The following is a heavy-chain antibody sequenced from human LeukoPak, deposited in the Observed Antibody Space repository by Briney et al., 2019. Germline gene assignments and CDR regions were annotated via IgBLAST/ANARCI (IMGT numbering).Heavy chain of an antibody. Sequence: GGSLRLSCAASGFTFSSYSMNWVRQAPGKRLEWVSSISSSSSYIYYADSVKGRFTISRDNANNSLHVQMNSLRVEDTGIYFCARGSTFGRVISDLWGHGTLVTVS. CDR3: ARGSTFGRVISDL. J-gene: IGHJ4*01. CDR2: ISSSSSYI. CDR1: GFTFSSYS. V-gene: IGHV3-21*04. D-gene: IGHD3-16*02.